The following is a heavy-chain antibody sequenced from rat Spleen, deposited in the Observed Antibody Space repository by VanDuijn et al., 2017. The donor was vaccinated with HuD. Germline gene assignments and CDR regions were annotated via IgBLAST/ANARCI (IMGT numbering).Heavy chain of an antibody. J-gene: IGHJ3*01. Sequence: EVQLVESGGDLVQPGRSLKLSCAASGFTFSDYAMAWVRQAPKKGLEWVATIIYDGSRTFYRDSVKGRFTISRDNAKSTLYLQMDSLRSEDTATYYCARLGIAAIGNWFGYWGQGTLVTVSS. CDR3: ARLGIAAIGNWFGY. CDR1: GFTFSDYA. CDR2: IIYDGSRT. V-gene: IGHV5-17*01. D-gene: IGHD1-2*01.